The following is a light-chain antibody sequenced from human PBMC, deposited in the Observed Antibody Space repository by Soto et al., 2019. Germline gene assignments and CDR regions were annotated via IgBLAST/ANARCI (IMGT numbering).Light chain of an antibody. Sequence: EIVMTQSPVTLPVSPGEGVTLSCRASQSVGSNLAWYQQKLGQAPRLLIFGASNRATGIPDRFSGSGSGTDFILTISGLEPEDFAVYYCQNYDRSPPVTFGQGTRLGI. CDR3: QNYDRSPPVT. V-gene: IGKV3-20*01. J-gene: IGKJ5*01. CDR2: GAS. CDR1: QSVGSN.